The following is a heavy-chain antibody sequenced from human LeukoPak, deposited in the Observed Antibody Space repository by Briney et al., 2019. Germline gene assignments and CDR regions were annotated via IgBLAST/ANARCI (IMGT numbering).Heavy chain of an antibody. Sequence: PSETLSLTCTVSGGSISTYYWSWIRQPPGKGLEWIGEINHSGSTNYNPSLKSRVTISVDTSKNQFSLKLSSVTAADTAVYYCARRREGARHDFDYWGQGTLVTVSS. CDR3: ARRREGARHDFDY. CDR2: INHSGST. V-gene: IGHV4-34*01. D-gene: IGHD1-26*01. J-gene: IGHJ4*02. CDR1: GGSISTYY.